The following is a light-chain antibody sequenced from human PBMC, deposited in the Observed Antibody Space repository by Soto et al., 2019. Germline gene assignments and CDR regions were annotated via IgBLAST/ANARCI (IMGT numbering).Light chain of an antibody. Sequence: ELVLTQSPATLSVSPGERATLSCRASQGVGSTLAWYQQAPGQAPRLLIYDASTRATGIPARFSGDGSGTEFTLTISSLQSDDIAVYYCQNYKTWPLSFGGGTRVEI. V-gene: IGKV3-15*01. CDR1: QGVGST. CDR2: DAS. CDR3: QNYKTWPLS. J-gene: IGKJ4*01.